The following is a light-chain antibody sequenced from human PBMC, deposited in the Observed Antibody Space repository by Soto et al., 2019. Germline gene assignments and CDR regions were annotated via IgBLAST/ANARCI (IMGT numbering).Light chain of an antibody. CDR2: AAS. Sequence: IQMTPSPSSLSASVCDRGTITFRASQSVNSYLNWYQQKPGTAPKLLIYAASSLQTGVPSRFSGSGSGTDFTLTISSLQPEDFATYYCQQSYSSPRTFGQGTKVDIK. V-gene: IGKV1-39*01. J-gene: IGKJ1*01. CDR1: QSVNSY. CDR3: QQSYSSPRT.